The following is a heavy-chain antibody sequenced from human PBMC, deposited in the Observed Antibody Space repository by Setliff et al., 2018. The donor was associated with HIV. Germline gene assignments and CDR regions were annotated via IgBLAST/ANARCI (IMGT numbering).Heavy chain of an antibody. CDR3: ARGSSGWGMDFYYYYMDV. CDR2: ISGSGGST. Sequence: PGGSLRLSCAASGITFSSYAMSWVRQAPGKGLEWVSGISGSGGSTYYADSVRGRFTISRDNSKSTLYLRMNSLRAEDTAVYYCARGSSGWGMDFYYYYMDVWGKGTTVTVSS. D-gene: IGHD6-19*01. CDR1: GITFSSYA. V-gene: IGHV3-23*01. J-gene: IGHJ6*03.